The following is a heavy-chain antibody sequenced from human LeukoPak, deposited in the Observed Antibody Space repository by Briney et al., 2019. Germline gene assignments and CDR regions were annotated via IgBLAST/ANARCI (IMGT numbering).Heavy chain of an antibody. CDR2: ISAYNGNT. V-gene: IGHV1-18*01. CDR1: GGTFSSYA. J-gene: IGHJ4*02. Sequence: WASVKVSCKASGGTFSSYAISWVRQAPGQGLEWMGWISAYNGNTNYAQKLQGRVTMTTDTSTSTAYMELRSLRSDDTAVYYCARTHYDSSGLDYWGQGTLVTVSS. D-gene: IGHD3-22*01. CDR3: ARTHYDSSGLDY.